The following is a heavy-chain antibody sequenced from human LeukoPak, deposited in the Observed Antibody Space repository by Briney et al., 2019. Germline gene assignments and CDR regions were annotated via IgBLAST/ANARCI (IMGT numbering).Heavy chain of an antibody. D-gene: IGHD4-17*01. V-gene: IGHV3-23*01. J-gene: IGHJ4*02. CDR2: IRGSGGST. CDR1: GFTFSSYG. CDR3: AKLFNDYGDYYFDY. Sequence: PGGSLRLSCAASGFTFSSYGMSWVRQSPGKGLEWVSAIRGSGGSTYYADSVKGRFTISRDNSKNTLYLQMNSLRAEDTAVYYCAKLFNDYGDYYFDYWGQGTLVTVSS.